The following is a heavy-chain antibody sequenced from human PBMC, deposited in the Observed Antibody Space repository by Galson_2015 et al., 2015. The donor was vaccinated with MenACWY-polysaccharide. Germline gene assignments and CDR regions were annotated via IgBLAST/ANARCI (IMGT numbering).Heavy chain of an antibody. J-gene: IGHJ3*01. CDR2: IQYDGSQK. Sequence: SLRLSCAASGLTFRGSGMHWVRQAPGKGLEWVAVIQYDGSQKQYIDSVKGRFTISRDNSKNTLYLEMNSLRAEDTALYYCAREGSRIVVHAFDVWGQGTMVIVSS. D-gene: IGHD2-15*01. V-gene: IGHV3-33*01. CDR1: GLTFRGSG. CDR3: AREGSRIVVHAFDV.